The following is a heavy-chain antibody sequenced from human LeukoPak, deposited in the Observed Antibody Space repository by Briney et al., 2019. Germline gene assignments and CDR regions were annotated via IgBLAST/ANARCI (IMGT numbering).Heavy chain of an antibody. CDR3: ATYRQVLLPFES. CDR2: IQNDGNSK. D-gene: IGHD2-8*02. Sequence: GGALRLSCVASGLTFSMPPMDWVRQAPGKGLEGVAFIQNDGNSKNYADSVKGRFTISRDTSKNTLYLQMNSLRAEDTAIYYCATYRQVLLPFESWGQGTLVTVSS. J-gene: IGHJ4*02. V-gene: IGHV3-30*02. CDR1: GLTFSMPP.